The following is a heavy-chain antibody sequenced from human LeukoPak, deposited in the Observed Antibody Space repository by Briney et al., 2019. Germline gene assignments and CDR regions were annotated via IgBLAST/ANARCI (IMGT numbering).Heavy chain of an antibody. CDR1: GGSISSGGYS. Sequence: SQTLSLTCTVSGGSISSGGYSWSWIRQHPGKGLDWIGYIHYSGNTYYNPSLKSRVTISVDTSKNQFSLKLSSVTAADTAVYYCARVAYNWNYGALDWFDPWGQGTLVTVSS. CDR2: IHYSGNT. V-gene: IGHV4-31*03. J-gene: IGHJ5*02. CDR3: ARVAYNWNYGALDWFDP. D-gene: IGHD1-7*01.